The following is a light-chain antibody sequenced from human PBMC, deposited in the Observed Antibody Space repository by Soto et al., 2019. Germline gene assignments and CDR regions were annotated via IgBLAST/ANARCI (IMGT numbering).Light chain of an antibody. CDR3: QQYYSIPYT. CDR1: QSILYSTNNTNY. J-gene: IGKJ2*01. CDR2: WAS. V-gene: IGKV4-1*01. Sequence: DIVMTQSPESLAVSLGERATINCKSSQSILYSTNNTNYLGWYQQKPGLPPRLLIYWASTRESGVPDRFSGSGSRTDFTLTISSLQAEDVAVYYCQQYYSIPYTFGQGTKLEIK.